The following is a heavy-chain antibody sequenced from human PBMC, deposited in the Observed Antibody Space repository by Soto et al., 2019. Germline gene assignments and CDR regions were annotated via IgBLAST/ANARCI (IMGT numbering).Heavy chain of an antibody. CDR3: ARSQGSSTSLEIYYYYYYGMDV. CDR1: GGTFGSDA. J-gene: IGHJ6*02. V-gene: IGHV1-69*01. Sequence: QVQLLQSGAEVKKPGSSVKVSCKASGGTFGSDAISWVRQAPGQGLEWMGGIIPLPGTANYAQKFQGRVTMAADESTSTAYMELSSLRSEDTAVYYCARSQGSSTSLEIYYYYYYGMDVWGQGTTVTVSS. D-gene: IGHD2-2*01. CDR2: IIPLPGTA.